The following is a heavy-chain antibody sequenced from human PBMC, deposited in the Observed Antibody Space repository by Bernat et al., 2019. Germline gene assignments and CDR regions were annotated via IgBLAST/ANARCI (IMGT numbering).Heavy chain of an antibody. Sequence: QVQLVESGGGLVKPGGSLRLSCAASGFTFSDHYMSWIRQAPGKGLEWLSYMSSSGNTIYYADSVKGRFTIPRDNAENSLSLQMNRLRAEDTAVYYCARAQFIDYGDMIVLPTEGDLDIWGQGTMVTVSS. D-gene: IGHD4-17*01. CDR1: GFTFSDHY. CDR2: MSSSGNTI. CDR3: ARAQFIDYGDMIVLPTEGDLDI. V-gene: IGHV3-11*01. J-gene: IGHJ3*02.